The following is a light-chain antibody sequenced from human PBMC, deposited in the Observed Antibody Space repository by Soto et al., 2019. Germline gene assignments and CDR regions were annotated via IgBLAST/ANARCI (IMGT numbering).Light chain of an antibody. Sequence: DTVLTQSPATLTLSPGERATLSCRASQNVRGYLAWYQQKLGHAPRLLIYDTSNRATGISARFSGSGSGTDFTLTISSLEPEDFAVYYCQQRSNWPGAFGQGTKLEIK. CDR3: QQRSNWPGA. CDR1: QNVRGY. V-gene: IGKV3-11*01. CDR2: DTS. J-gene: IGKJ2*01.